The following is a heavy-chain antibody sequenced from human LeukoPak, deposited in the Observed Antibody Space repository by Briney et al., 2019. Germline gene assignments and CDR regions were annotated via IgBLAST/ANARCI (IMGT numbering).Heavy chain of an antibody. J-gene: IGHJ4*02. CDR3: AINQFSGSYFGY. CDR1: GFTFSSYA. V-gene: IGHV3-23*01. D-gene: IGHD1-26*01. Sequence: PGGSLRLSCAASGFTFSSYAMTWVRRATGKGLEWVSTTSGSGSSTYYADSVKGRFTISRDNSKNTLYLQVNSLKAEDSAVYYCAINQFSGSYFGYWGQGMLVTVSS. CDR2: TSGSGSST.